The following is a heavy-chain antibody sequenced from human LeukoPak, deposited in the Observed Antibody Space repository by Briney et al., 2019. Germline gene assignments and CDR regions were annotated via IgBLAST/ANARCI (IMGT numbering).Heavy chain of an antibody. V-gene: IGHV4-30-2*01. CDR1: GGSISSGGYS. J-gene: IGHJ6*02. D-gene: IGHD3-10*01. CDR2: IYHSGST. Sequence: SETLSLTCAVSGGSISSGGYSWSWIRQPPGKGLEWIGYIYHSGSTYYNPSLKSRVTISVDRSKNQISLKLSSVTAADTAVYYCARLHTSLYGTYYYGMDVWGQGTTVTVSS. CDR3: ARLHTSLYGTYYYGMDV.